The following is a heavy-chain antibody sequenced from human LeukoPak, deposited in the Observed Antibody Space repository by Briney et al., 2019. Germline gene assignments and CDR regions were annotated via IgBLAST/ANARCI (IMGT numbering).Heavy chain of an antibody. V-gene: IGHV3-23*01. Sequence: GGSLRLSCAASGFTFSSYAMSWVRQAPGKGLEWVSAISGSGGSTYYADSVKGRFTISRDNSKNTPYLQMNSLRAEDTAVYYCAKGWGIVVVVAATNAFDIWGQGTMVTVSS. CDR1: GFTFSSYA. J-gene: IGHJ3*02. CDR3: AKGWGIVVVVAATNAFDI. CDR2: ISGSGGST. D-gene: IGHD2-15*01.